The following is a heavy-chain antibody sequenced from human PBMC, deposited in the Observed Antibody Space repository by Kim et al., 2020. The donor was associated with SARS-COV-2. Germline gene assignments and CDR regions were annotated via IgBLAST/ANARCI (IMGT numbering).Heavy chain of an antibody. Sequence: GGSLRLSCAASGFTFSRYGIHWVRRAPGKGLEWVAVISYDGSNYYYADSVKGRFTISRDNSKNTMYLQMNSLSAEDTAVYYCAKDRLGAVGGPFTLSAFDSWGQGTLVTVSS. D-gene: IGHD1-26*01. CDR2: ISYDGSNY. CDR1: GFTFSRYG. J-gene: IGHJ5*01. CDR3: AKDRLGAVGGPFTLSAFDS. V-gene: IGHV3-30*18.